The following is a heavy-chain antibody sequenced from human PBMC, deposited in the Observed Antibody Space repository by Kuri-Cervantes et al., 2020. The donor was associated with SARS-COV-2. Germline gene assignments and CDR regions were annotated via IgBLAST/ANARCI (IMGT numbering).Heavy chain of an antibody. CDR3: ARDLGEIQLQTPLADY. CDR2: ISSSSSYI. Sequence: GESLKISCAASGFTFSNFWMSWVRQAPGKGLEWVSSISSSSSYIYYADSVKGRFTISRDNAKNSLYLQMNSLRAEDTAVYYCARDLGEIQLQTPLADYWGQGTLVTVSS. D-gene: IGHD5-18*01. J-gene: IGHJ4*02. CDR1: GFTFSNFW. V-gene: IGHV3-21*01.